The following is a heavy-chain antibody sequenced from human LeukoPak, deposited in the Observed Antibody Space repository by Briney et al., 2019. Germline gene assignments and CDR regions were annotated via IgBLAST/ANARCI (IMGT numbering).Heavy chain of an antibody. CDR3: ARARTTRGFDY. D-gene: IGHD4-17*01. Sequence: GGSLRLSCAASGFAFSRNDMSWVRQAPGQGLERVSSIGGSGTRTYYADSVRVRFTISRDNSKTTLYLQMNSLRAEDTAVYYCARARTTRGFDYWGQGTLVTVSS. CDR1: GFAFSRND. J-gene: IGHJ4*02. CDR2: IGGSGTRT. V-gene: IGHV3-23*01.